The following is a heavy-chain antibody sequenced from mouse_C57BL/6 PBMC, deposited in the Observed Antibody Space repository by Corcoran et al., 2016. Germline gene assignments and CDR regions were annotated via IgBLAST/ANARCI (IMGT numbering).Heavy chain of an antibody. CDR3: ARWGYGYYGSSNWYVDV. Sequence: EVQLQQSGPELVKPGASVKISCKASGYTFTDYYMNWVKQSHGKSLEWIGDINPNNGGTSYNQKFKGTATLTVDKSSSPAYMELRSLTSEDSAVYYCARWGYGYYGSSNWYVDVWGTGTTVTVSS. CDR2: INPNNGGT. J-gene: IGHJ1*03. D-gene: IGHD1-1*01. CDR1: GYTFTDYY. V-gene: IGHV1-26*01.